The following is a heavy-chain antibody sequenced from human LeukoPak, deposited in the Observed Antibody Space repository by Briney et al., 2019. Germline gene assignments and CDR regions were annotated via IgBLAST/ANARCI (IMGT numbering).Heavy chain of an antibody. CDR3: ARADYYDSSGYYSNWFDP. Sequence: GASVKVSCKASGYTFTRYYMHWVRQAPGQGLEWMGWINPNSGGTNYAQKFQGRVTMTRGTSISTAYMELSRLRSDDTAVYYCARADYYDSSGYYSNWFDPWGQGTLVTVSS. V-gene: IGHV1-2*02. D-gene: IGHD3-22*01. CDR2: INPNSGGT. J-gene: IGHJ5*02. CDR1: GYTFTRYY.